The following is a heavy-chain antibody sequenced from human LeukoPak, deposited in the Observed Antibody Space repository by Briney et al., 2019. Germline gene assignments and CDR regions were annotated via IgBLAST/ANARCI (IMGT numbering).Heavy chain of an antibody. J-gene: IGHJ3*02. Sequence: GVSLRLPCAASGFTCSSYSMNWVPQAPGKGLEWVTSISSSRSYIYYADSVKVIFTISRDNAKNSLYLQMNSLRAEDTAVYYCASNQVRGVIRLHDAFDIWGQGTMVTVSS. CDR3: ASNQVRGVIRLHDAFDI. V-gene: IGHV3-21*01. CDR1: GFTCSSYS. D-gene: IGHD3-10*01. CDR2: ISSSRSYI.